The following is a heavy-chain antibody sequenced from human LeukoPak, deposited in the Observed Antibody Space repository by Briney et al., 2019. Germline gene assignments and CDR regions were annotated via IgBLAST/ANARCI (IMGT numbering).Heavy chain of an antibody. J-gene: IGHJ5*02. CDR1: GGSISGDY. V-gene: IGHV4-59*12. CDR2: IHSSGST. CDR3: ARDRLSAAAGSSWFDP. D-gene: IGHD6-13*01. Sequence: SETLSLTCTVSGGSISGDYWSWIRQSPGKGLEWIAYIHSSGSTSYNPSLKSRVTISVDTSKNQFSLKLSSVAAADTAVYYCARDRLSAAAGSSWFDPWGQGTLVTVSS.